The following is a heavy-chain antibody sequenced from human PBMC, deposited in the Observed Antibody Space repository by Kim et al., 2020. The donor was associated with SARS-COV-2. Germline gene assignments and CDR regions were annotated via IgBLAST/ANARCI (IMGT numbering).Heavy chain of an antibody. V-gene: IGHV4-39*01. CDR3: ARHRREWLQIIPYYFDY. Sequence: SETLSLTCTVSGGSISSSSYYWGWIRQPPGKGLEWIGSIYYSGSTYYNPSLKSRVTISVDTSKNQFSLKLSSVTAADTAVYYCARHRREWLQIIPYYFDYWGQGTLVTVSS. J-gene: IGHJ4*02. CDR2: IYYSGST. CDR1: GGSISSSSYY. D-gene: IGHD5-12*01.